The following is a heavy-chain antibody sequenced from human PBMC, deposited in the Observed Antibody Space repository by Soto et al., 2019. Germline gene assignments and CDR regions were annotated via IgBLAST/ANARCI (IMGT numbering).Heavy chain of an antibody. Sequence: GGSLRLSCAASGFTFGSYGMHWVRQAPGKGLEWVAVIWYDGSNKYYADSVKGRFTISRDNSKNTLYLQMNSLRAEDTAVYYCARSHYDILTGYEPFYYYYMDGWGKGTTVTVSS. CDR2: IWYDGSNK. D-gene: IGHD3-9*01. J-gene: IGHJ6*03. CDR3: ARSHYDILTGYEPFYYYYMDG. CDR1: GFTFGSYG. V-gene: IGHV3-33*01.